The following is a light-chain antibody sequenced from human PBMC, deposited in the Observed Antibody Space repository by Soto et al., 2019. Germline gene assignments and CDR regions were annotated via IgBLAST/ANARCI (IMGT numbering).Light chain of an antibody. Sequence: SYELTQPPSVSVSPGQTANITCSGNTLGSKFVFWYQQKAGQSPMVVIYEDTKRPSGIPERFSGSNSGNTATLTISVTQAMDEADFYCQAWDSGTVVFGGGTQLTVL. V-gene: IGLV3-1*01. J-gene: IGLJ2*01. CDR3: QAWDSGTVV. CDR1: TLGSKF. CDR2: EDT.